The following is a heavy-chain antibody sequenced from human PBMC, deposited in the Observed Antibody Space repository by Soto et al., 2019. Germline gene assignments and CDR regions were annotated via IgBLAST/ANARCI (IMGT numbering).Heavy chain of an antibody. CDR3: AKDHLGSSNVFDV. CDR2: ISSGGTTK. V-gene: IGHV3-30*18. J-gene: IGHJ3*01. Sequence: AGGSLRLSCVASGFTFSNYDFHWVRRTPGKGLQWMAAISSGGTTKNYAESVKGRFFISRDNSRNTVFLHMNSVRDEDTALYYCAKDHLGSSNVFDVWGRGTVVTVSS. D-gene: IGHD2-15*01. CDR1: GFTFSNYD.